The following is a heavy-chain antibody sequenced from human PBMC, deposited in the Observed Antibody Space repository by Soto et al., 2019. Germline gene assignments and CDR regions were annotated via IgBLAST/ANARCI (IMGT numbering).Heavy chain of an antibody. CDR2: ISGSGGST. Sequence: GGSLRLCCAASVFTCSSYAMSWFRQAPGKGLEWVSAISGSGGSTYYADSVKGRFTISRDNSKNTLYLQMNSLRAEDTAVYYCAKDLGIAAAGPFDYWGQGTLVTVSS. J-gene: IGHJ4*02. CDR1: VFTCSSYA. D-gene: IGHD6-13*01. CDR3: AKDLGIAAAGPFDY. V-gene: IGHV3-23*01.